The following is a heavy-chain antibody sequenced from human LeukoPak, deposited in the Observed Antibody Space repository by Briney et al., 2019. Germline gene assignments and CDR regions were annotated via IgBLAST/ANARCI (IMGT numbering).Heavy chain of an antibody. Sequence: SETLSLTCTVSGGSISNYYWSWIRQPPGKGLEWIGRIYTSGSTNYNPSLKSRVTMSVDTSKNQFSLKLSSVTAADTAVYYCARASIAAAALDAFDIWGQGTMVTVSS. CDR3: ARASIAAAALDAFDI. CDR1: GGSISNYY. V-gene: IGHV4-4*07. J-gene: IGHJ3*02. D-gene: IGHD6-13*01. CDR2: IYTSGST.